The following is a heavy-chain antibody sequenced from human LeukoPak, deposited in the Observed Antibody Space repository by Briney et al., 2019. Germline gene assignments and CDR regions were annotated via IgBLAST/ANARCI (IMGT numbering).Heavy chain of an antibody. Sequence: PGGSLRLSCAASGFTFSSYGMHWVRQAPGKGLEWVAFIRYDGSNKYYADSVKGRFTISRDNSKNTLYLQMNSLRAGDTAVYYCAKDKGDAFDIWGQGTMVTVSS. CDR3: AKDKGDAFDI. J-gene: IGHJ3*02. V-gene: IGHV3-30*02. CDR2: IRYDGSNK. CDR1: GFTFSSYG.